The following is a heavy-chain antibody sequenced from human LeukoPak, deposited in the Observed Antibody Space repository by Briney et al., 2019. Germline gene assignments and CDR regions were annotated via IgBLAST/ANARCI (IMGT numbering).Heavy chain of an antibody. V-gene: IGHV3-23*01. CDR1: RFTFSSYW. J-gene: IGHJ4*02. CDR3: AKGLINDWSALEY. Sequence: GGSLRLSCAASRFTFSSYWMSWVRQAPGKGLEWVSAISGSGGTTYYADSVKGRFTISRDNSKNTLYLQMNSLRAEDTAVYYCAKGLINDWSALEYWGQGTLVTVSS. CDR2: ISGSGGTT. D-gene: IGHD3-9*01.